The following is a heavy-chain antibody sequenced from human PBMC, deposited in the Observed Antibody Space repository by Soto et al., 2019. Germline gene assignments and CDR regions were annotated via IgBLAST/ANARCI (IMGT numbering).Heavy chain of an antibody. D-gene: IGHD3-9*01. J-gene: IGHJ6*02. CDR2: ISSSGTI. CDR3: ARDRKLVIPGNYYYYGMDV. Sequence: SETLSLTCSVSGGSIRDYFWTWTRQPPGKGLEWIGYISSSGTINYNSSLKSRVTISLDTSRNHFSLKLSSVTAADTAVYFCARDRKLVIPGNYYYYGMDVWGQGTTVTVSS. V-gene: IGHV4-59*01. CDR1: GGSIRDYF.